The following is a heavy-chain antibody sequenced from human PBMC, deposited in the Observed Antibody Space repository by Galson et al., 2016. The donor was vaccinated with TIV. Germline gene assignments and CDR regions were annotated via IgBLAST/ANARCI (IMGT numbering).Heavy chain of an antibody. CDR2: IYYTRST. J-gene: IGHJ6*02. Sequence: SETLSLTCTVSGGSISTSSYYWAWIRQPPGEGLELIGTIYYTRSTYYNPSLKSRVTISVDTSNNQFSLKLRSVTAADTAVYYCTRPGSYVSYGMDVWGQGTSVIVSS. CDR3: TRPGSYVSYGMDV. V-gene: IGHV4-39*01. D-gene: IGHD3-10*01. CDR1: GGSISTSSYY.